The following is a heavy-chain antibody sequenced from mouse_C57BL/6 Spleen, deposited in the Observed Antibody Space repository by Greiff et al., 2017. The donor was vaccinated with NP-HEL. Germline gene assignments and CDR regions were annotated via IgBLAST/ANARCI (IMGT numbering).Heavy chain of an antibody. D-gene: IGHD4-1*01. CDR1: GFTFSSYA. Sequence: EVKLMESGEGLVKPGGSLKLSCAASGFTFSSYAMSWVRQTPEKRLEWVAYISSGGDYIYYADTVKGRFTISRDNARNTLYLQMSSLKSEDTAMYYCTRDPLGWYFDVWGTGTTVTVSS. CDR2: ISSGGDYI. V-gene: IGHV5-9-1*02. J-gene: IGHJ1*03. CDR3: TRDPLGWYFDV.